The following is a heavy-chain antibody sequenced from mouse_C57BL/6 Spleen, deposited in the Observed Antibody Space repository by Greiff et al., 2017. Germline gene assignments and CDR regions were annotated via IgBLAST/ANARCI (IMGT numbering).Heavy chain of an antibody. Sequence: QVHVKQSGAELVKPGASVKLSCKASGYTFTEYTIHWVKQRSGQGLEWIGWFYPGSGSIKYNEKFKDKATLTADKSSSTVYMELSRLTSEDSAVYFCARHEGDLLGHGDFDYWGQGTTLTVSS. CDR3: ARHEGDLLGHGDFDY. D-gene: IGHD2-1*01. V-gene: IGHV1-62-2*01. CDR1: GYTFTEYT. J-gene: IGHJ2*01. CDR2: FYPGSGSI.